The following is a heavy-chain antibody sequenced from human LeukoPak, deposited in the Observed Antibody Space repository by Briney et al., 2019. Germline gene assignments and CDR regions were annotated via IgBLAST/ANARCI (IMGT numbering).Heavy chain of an antibody. J-gene: IGHJ5*02. CDR2: IYHSGST. V-gene: IGHV4-38-2*02. CDR1: GYSISSGYY. CDR3: ARDRTAAVWFDP. D-gene: IGHD6-13*01. Sequence: SETLSLTCTVSGYSISSGYYWGWIRQPPGKGLEWIGSIYHSGSTDYNPSLKSRVTISVDTSKNQFSLKLSSVTAADTAVYYCARDRTAAVWFDPWGQGTLVTVSS.